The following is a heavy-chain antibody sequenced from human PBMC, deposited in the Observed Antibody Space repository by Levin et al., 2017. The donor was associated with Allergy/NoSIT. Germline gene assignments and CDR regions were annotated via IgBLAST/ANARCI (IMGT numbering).Heavy chain of an antibody. V-gene: IGHV1-46*01. D-gene: IGHD6-13*01. J-gene: IGHJ4*02. CDR3: ARGIAAVSLDY. CDR2: INPSGGST. Sequence: GESLKISCKASGYTFTSYYMHWVRQAPGQGLEWMGIINPSGGSTSYAQKFQGRVTMTRDTSTSTVYMELSSLRSEDTAVYYCARGIAAVSLDYWGQGTLVTVSS. CDR1: GYTFTSYY.